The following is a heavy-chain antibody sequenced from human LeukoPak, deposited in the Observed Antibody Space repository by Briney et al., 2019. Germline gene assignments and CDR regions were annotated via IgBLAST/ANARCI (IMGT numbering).Heavy chain of an antibody. CDR1: GYTFTSYD. CDR2: MNPNSGNT. CDR3: ARLVITYYYYYYMDV. D-gene: IGHD3-22*01. J-gene: IGHJ6*03. Sequence: ASVKVSCKASGYTFTSYDINWVRQATGQGLEWMGWMNPNSGNTGYAQKLQGRVTMTTDTSTSTAYTELRSLRSDDTAVYYCARLVITYYYYYYMDVWGKGTTVTISS. V-gene: IGHV1-8*01.